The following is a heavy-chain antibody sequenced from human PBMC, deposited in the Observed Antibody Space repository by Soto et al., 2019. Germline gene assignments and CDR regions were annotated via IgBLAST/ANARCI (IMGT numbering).Heavy chain of an antibody. CDR2: IYWDDDK. CDR3: AHRTTTVTWWFDP. Sequence: QITLKESGPTLVKPTQTLTLPCTIPGFSLTTSGVGVGWIRQPPGRALEWLGLIYWDDDKSYSPSLKSRLTITKDTHKNQVVLTMTNMDPADTATYCCAHRTTTVTWWFDPWGQGTLVTVSS. D-gene: IGHD4-17*01. J-gene: IGHJ5*02. CDR1: GFSLTTSGVG. V-gene: IGHV2-5*02.